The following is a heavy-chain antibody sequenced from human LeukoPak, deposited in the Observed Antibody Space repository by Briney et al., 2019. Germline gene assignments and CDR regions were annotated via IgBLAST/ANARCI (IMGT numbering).Heavy chain of an antibody. Sequence: PGGSLRLSCAASGFTFSSYVMSWVRQAPGKGLEWVSSISNSGGSTYYADSVKGRFTISRDNSKNTLYLQMNSLRAEDTAVYYCARAGTYYYDSSGYYWFDYWGQGTLVTVSS. J-gene: IGHJ4*02. CDR1: GFTFSSYV. V-gene: IGHV3-23*01. D-gene: IGHD3-22*01. CDR2: ISNSGGST. CDR3: ARAGTYYYDSSGYYWFDY.